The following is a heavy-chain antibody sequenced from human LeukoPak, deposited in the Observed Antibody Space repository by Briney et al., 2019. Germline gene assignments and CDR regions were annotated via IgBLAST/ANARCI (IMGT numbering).Heavy chain of an antibody. V-gene: IGHV3-7*05. CDR1: GFTFSRYW. CDR2: IKEDATKT. CDR3: ARGEAFCDY. Sequence: GGSLRLSCAASGFTFSRYWMTWVRHAPGKGLEWVANIKEDATKTYYVDSVKGRFTISRDNAQNSLYLQMNSLTPEDTAVYFCARGEAFCDYWGQGALVTVSS. J-gene: IGHJ4*02.